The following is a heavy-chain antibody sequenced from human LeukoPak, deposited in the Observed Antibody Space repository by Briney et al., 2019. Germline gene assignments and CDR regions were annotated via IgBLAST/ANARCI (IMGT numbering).Heavy chain of an antibody. CDR2: IRYDGSNK. J-gene: IGHJ4*02. Sequence: GGSLRLSCAASGFTFSSYGMHWVRQAPGKGLEWVAFIRYDGSNKYYADSVKGRFTIPRDNSKNTLYLQMNSLRAEDTAVYYCAKDRQWLPDYWGQGALVTVSS. CDR3: AKDRQWLPDY. V-gene: IGHV3-30*02. D-gene: IGHD5-12*01. CDR1: GFTFSSYG.